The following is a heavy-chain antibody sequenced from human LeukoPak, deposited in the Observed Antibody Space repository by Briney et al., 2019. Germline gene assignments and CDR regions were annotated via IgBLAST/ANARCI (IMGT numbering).Heavy chain of an antibody. V-gene: IGHV4-59*08. Sequence: SETLSLTCTVSGGSISSYYWSWLRQPPGKGLEWIGYIYYSGSTNYNPSLKSRITISVDTSKNQFSLKLSSVTAADTAVYYCARQGAYSSGWYYFDYWGQGTLVTVSS. CDR1: GGSISSYY. CDR3: ARQGAYSSGWYYFDY. D-gene: IGHD6-19*01. J-gene: IGHJ4*02. CDR2: IYYSGST.